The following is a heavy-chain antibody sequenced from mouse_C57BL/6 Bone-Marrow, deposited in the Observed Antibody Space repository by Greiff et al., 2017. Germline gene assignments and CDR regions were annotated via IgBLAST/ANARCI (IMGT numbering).Heavy chain of an antibody. Sequence: QVQLQQSGAELVRPGASVTLSCKASGYTFTDYEMHWVKQTPVHGLEWIGTIDPETGGTAYNQKFKGKAILTADKSSSTAYMELRSLTSEDSAVYYCTRPPRRGFAFWGPGTLVTVSA. V-gene: IGHV1-15*01. J-gene: IGHJ3*01. CDR3: TRPPRRGFAF. CDR2: IDPETGGT. CDR1: GYTFTDYE.